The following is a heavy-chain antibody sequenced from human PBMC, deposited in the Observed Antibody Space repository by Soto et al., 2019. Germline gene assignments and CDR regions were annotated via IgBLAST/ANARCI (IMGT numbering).Heavy chain of an antibody. Sequence: PGGSLRLSCAASGFTFDEYAMHWVRQRPWRGLEWVSGITWNSDEIGYPDSVKGRFSISRDNSKNTAYLQMSSLRPEDTAVYYCVKGEYYYDGSAYYPFDYWGQGRMVTVSS. CDR3: VKGEYYYDGSAYYPFDY. V-gene: IGHV3-9*01. CDR2: ITWNSDEI. J-gene: IGHJ4*02. CDR1: GFTFDEYA. D-gene: IGHD3-22*01.